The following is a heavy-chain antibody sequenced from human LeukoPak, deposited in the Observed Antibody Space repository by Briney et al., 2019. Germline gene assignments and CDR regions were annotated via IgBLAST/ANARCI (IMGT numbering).Heavy chain of an antibody. V-gene: IGHV1-18*01. CDR1: GYTFTSYG. J-gene: IGHJ3*02. Sequence: ASVKVSCKASGYTFTSYGISWVRQAPGQGLEWMGWISAYNGNTNYAQKLQGRVTMTTDTSTSTAYMELRSLRSDDTAVYYCARRTYYSDSSGYPTYDAFDIWGQGTMVTVSS. CDR3: ARRTYYSDSSGYPTYDAFDI. CDR2: ISAYNGNT. D-gene: IGHD3-22*01.